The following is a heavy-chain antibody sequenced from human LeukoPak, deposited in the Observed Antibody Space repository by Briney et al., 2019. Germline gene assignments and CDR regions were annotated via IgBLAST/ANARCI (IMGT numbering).Heavy chain of an antibody. CDR3: ARMRAMGTILSTPKIKYYFDY. D-gene: IGHD5-24*01. J-gene: IGHJ4*02. CDR2: IKHSGST. CDR1: GGSFSGYY. V-gene: IGHV4-34*01. Sequence: SETLSLTWAVYGGSFSGYYWSWIRQPPGKGLEWIGEIKHSGSTNYNPSLKSRVTISVDTSKNQFSLKLSSVTAADTAVYYCARMRAMGTILSTPKIKYYFDYWAQGTLVTVSS.